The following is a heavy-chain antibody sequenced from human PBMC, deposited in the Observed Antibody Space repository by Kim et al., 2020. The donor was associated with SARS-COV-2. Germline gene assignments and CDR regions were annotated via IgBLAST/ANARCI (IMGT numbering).Heavy chain of an antibody. CDR1: GFTFSSYA. J-gene: IGHJ4*02. Sequence: GGSLRLSCAASGFTFSSYAMSWVRQAPGKGLEWVSAISGSGGSTYYADSVKGRFTISRDNSKNTLYLQMNSLRAEDTAVYYCAKDRLVSTSVEFIYFDYWGQGTLVTVSA. CDR2: ISGSGGST. CDR3: AKDRLVSTSVEFIYFDY. V-gene: IGHV3-23*01. D-gene: IGHD3-10*01.